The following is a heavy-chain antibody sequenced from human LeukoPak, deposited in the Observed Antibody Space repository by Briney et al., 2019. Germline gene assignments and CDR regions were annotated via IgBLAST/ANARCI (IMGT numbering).Heavy chain of an antibody. D-gene: IGHD3-22*01. CDR2: IYSGGST. Sequence: QPGGSLRLSRAASGFTVSSNYMSWVRQAPEKGLEWVSVIYSGGSTYYADSVKGRFTISRDNSKNTLYLQMNSLRAEDTAVYYCARRGYYDSSGYYTEGPFDYWGQGTLVTVSS. CDR3: ARRGYYDSSGYYTEGPFDY. J-gene: IGHJ4*02. CDR1: GFTVSSNY. V-gene: IGHV3-53*01.